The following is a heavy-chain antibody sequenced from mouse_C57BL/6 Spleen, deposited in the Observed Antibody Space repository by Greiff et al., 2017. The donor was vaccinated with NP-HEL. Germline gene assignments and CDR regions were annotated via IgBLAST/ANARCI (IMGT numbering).Heavy chain of an antibody. V-gene: IGHV2-6-1*01. CDR3: ARHVYYGSSYDYYAMDY. CDR2: IWSDGST. D-gene: IGHD1-1*01. Sequence: VQVVESGPGLVAPSQSLSITCTVSGFSLTSYGVHWVRQPPGKGLEWLVVIWSDGSTTYNSALKSRLSISKDNSKSQVFLKMNSLQTDDTAMYYCARHVYYGSSYDYYAMDYWGQGTSVTVSS. CDR1: GFSLTSYG. J-gene: IGHJ4*01.